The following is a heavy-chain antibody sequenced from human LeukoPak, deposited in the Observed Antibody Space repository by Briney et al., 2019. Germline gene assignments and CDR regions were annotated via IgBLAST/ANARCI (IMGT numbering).Heavy chain of an antibody. CDR3: ARVGVDHSGNIIKYFFDS. V-gene: IGHV4-59*01. Sequence: KPAETLSLTCTVSGDSISSYQWSWIRQSPGKGLEWIGNIYYSGSANYNPSLKSRVIISVDMSKNHFSLKLSPVLAADTAVYYCARVGVDHSGNIIKYFFDSWGQGALVTVSS. CDR1: GDSISSYQ. CDR2: IYYSGSA. J-gene: IGHJ4*02. D-gene: IGHD4-23*01.